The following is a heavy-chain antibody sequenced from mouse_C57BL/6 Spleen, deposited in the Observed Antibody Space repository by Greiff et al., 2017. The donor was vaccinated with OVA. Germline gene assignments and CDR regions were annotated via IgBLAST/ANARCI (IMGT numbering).Heavy chain of an antibody. J-gene: IGHJ4*01. Sequence: QVQLQQPGAELVKPGASVKLSCTASGYTFTSYWMHWVKQRPGQGLEWIGMIHPNSGSTNYNEKFKSKATLTVDKSSSTAYMQLSSLTSEDSAVYYCASDGYYEYYYAMDYWGQGTSVTVSS. CDR1: GYTFTSYW. CDR2: IHPNSGST. V-gene: IGHV1-64*01. CDR3: ASDGYYEYYYAMDY. D-gene: IGHD2-3*01.